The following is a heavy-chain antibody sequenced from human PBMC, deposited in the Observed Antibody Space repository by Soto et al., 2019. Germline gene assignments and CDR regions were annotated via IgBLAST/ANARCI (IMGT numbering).Heavy chain of an antibody. V-gene: IGHV1-8*01. CDR3: ARGYCSGGSCYRNRLAPFTSDP. J-gene: IGHJ5*02. CDR1: GYTFTSYD. D-gene: IGHD2-15*01. CDR2: MNPNSGNT. Sequence: GASVKVSCKASGYTFTSYDINWVRQATGQGLEWMGWMNPNSGNTGYAQKFQGRVTMTRNTSISTAYMELSSLRSEDTAVYYCARGYCSGGSCYRNRLAPFTSDPCGQGTLVTLST.